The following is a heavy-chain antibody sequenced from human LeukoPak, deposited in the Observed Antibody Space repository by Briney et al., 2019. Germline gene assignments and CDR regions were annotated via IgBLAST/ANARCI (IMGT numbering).Heavy chain of an antibody. Sequence: GGSLRLSCAASGFTFSSYNMNWVRQAPGKGLEWVSVIYSGGSTYYADSVKGRFTISRDNSKNTLYLQMNSLRAEDTAVYYCARDRHYYDSSGERGNYGMDVWGQGTTVTVSS. CDR3: ARDRHYYDSSGERGNYGMDV. D-gene: IGHD3-22*01. CDR2: IYSGGST. J-gene: IGHJ6*02. V-gene: IGHV3-66*01. CDR1: GFTFSSYN.